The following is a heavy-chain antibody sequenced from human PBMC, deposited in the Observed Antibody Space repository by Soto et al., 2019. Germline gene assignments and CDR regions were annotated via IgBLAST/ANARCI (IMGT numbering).Heavy chain of an antibody. CDR3: PRGRQQLVLRDAFDI. CDR2: MNPNSGNT. V-gene: IGHV1-8*01. Sequence: ASVKVSCKASGYTFTIYDINWVRQATGQGLEWMGWMNPNSGNTGYAQKFQGRVTMTRKTSISTAYMELSSLRSEDTAVYYCPRGRQQLVLRDAFDIWGQGTMVTVSS. D-gene: IGHD6-13*01. CDR1: GYTFTIYD. J-gene: IGHJ3*02.